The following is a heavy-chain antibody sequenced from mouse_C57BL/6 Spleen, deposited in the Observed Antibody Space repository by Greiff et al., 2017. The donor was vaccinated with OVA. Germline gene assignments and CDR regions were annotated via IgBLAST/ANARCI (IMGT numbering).Heavy chain of an antibody. CDR1: GYAFSSYW. V-gene: IGHV1-80*01. J-gene: IGHJ3*01. Sequence: QVQLQQSGAELVKPGASVKISCKASGYAFSSYWMNWVKQRPGTGLEWIGQIYPGDGDTNYNGKFKGKATMTEDKSSSTAYMQLSSLTSEYSAVYFWARDYGSSYPLSWFAYWGQGTLVTVSA. D-gene: IGHD1-1*01. CDR3: ARDYGSSYPLSWFAY. CDR2: IYPGDGDT.